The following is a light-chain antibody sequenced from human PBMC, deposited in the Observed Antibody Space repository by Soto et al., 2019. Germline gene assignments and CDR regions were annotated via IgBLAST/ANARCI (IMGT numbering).Light chain of an antibody. CDR2: GNS. CDR3: QSYDRSLSGWV. J-gene: IGLJ3*02. V-gene: IGLV1-40*01. Sequence: QSVLTQPPSVSGAPGQRGTISCTGSSSNIGAGYDVHWYQQLPGTAPKLLIYGNSNRPSGVPDRFSGSKSGTSASLAITGLRAEDEADYYCQSYDRSLSGWVFGGGTKLTVL. CDR1: SSNIGAGYD.